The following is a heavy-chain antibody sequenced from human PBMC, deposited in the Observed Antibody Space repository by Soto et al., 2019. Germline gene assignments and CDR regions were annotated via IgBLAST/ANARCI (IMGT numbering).Heavy chain of an antibody. CDR1: GFSLSTSGMC. CDR2: IDWDDDQ. V-gene: IGHV2-70*01. J-gene: IGHJ4*02. D-gene: IGHD6-13*01. Sequence: ESGPTLVNPTQTLTLTCTFSGFSLSTSGMCVSWIRQPPGKALEWLALIDWDDDQYYSTSLRTRLTISKDTSKNQVVLTMTNMDPVDTATYYCARIHRYSSSWYPFDYWGQGTLVTVSS. CDR3: ARIHRYSSSWYPFDY.